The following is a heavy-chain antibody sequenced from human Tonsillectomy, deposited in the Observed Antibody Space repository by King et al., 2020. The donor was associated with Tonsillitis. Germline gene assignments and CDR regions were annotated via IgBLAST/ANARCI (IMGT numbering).Heavy chain of an antibody. Sequence: VQLVESGGGLVQPGGSLRLSCAASGFTFSSYWMSWVRQAPGKGLEWGANIKGDGSDKYYLDSVEGRITISRDNAKNSLYLEMNSPRADDTAKYYCVRVRDKNSRYRSCASWGQGTLVTVSS. CDR1: GFTFSSYW. V-gene: IGHV3-7*01. CDR2: IKGDGSDK. J-gene: IGHJ5*02. D-gene: IGHD5-12*01. CDR3: VRVRDKNSRYRSCAS.